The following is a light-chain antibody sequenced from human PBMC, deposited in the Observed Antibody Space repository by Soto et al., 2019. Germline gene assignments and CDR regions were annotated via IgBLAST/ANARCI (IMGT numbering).Light chain of an antibody. V-gene: IGKV3-20*01. Sequence: EIVLTQSPCTLSLSPGERATLSCRASQSVSNNYLAWYQVKPGQAPRLLIYEASSRATGIPDRFSGGGSGTDFTLSISKVEPEDFAVYYCQQYGRPPRATFGQGTRLEIK. CDR1: QSVSNNY. CDR2: EAS. CDR3: QQYGRPPRAT. J-gene: IGKJ5*01.